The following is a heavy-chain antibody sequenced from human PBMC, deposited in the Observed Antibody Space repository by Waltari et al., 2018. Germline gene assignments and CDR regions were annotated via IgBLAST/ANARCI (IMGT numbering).Heavy chain of an antibody. CDR1: GFTFSTYT. CDR2: ISSTSSYI. Sequence: EVQLVESGGGLVKPGGSLRLSCAASGFTFSTYTMNWVRQAPGKGREWVSSISSTSSYISNADSVKGRFTISRDNAKNSLYLQMNNLRAEDTAVYYCAREDQWLLYLLDYWGRGTPVTVSS. J-gene: IGHJ4*02. D-gene: IGHD3-3*01. CDR3: AREDQWLLYLLDY. V-gene: IGHV3-21*01.